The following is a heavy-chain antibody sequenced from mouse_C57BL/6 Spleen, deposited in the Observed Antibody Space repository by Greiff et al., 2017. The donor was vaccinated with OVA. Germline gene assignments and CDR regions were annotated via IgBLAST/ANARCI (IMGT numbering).Heavy chain of an antibody. V-gene: IGHV1-39*01. CDR3: ARHNYSNYNAMDY. CDR1: GYSFTDYN. J-gene: IGHJ4*01. Sequence: VQLKESGPELVKPGASVKISCKASGYSFTDYNMNWVKQSNGKSLEWIGVINPNYGTTSYNQKFKGKATLTVDKSSSTAYMQLDSLTSEDSAVYYCARHNYSNYNAMDYWGQGTSVTVSS. D-gene: IGHD2-5*01. CDR2: INPNYGTT.